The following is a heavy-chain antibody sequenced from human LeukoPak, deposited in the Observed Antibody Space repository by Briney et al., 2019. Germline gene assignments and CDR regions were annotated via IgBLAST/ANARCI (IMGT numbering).Heavy chain of an antibody. CDR3: ASLDDYYGSGSYGNFDY. D-gene: IGHD3-10*01. J-gene: IGHJ4*02. Sequence: SETLSLACTVSGGSIRLISSSTYYWGWIRQPPGKGLDWIGEINHSGSTNYNPSLKSRVTISVDTSKNQFSLKLSSVTAADTAVYYCASLDDYYGSGSYGNFDYWGQGTLVTVSS. V-gene: IGHV4-39*07. CDR2: INHSGST. CDR1: GGSIRLISSSTYY.